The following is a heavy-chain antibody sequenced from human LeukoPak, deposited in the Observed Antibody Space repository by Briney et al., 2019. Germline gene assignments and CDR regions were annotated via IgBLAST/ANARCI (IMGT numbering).Heavy chain of an antibody. Sequence: GGSLRLSCAASGFTFSSYAMSWVRQAPGKGLEWVSAISGSGGTTYDADSVKGRFTISRDNSKNTLYLQMNSLRAEDTAVYYCAKDQAVLMVYANNWFDPWGQGTLVTVSS. CDR1: GFTFSSYA. V-gene: IGHV3-23*01. CDR2: ISGSGGTT. CDR3: AKDQAVLMVYANNWFDP. J-gene: IGHJ5*02. D-gene: IGHD2-8*01.